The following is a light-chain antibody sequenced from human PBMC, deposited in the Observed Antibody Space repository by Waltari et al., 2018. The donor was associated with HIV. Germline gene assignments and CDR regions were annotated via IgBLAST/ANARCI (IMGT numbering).Light chain of an antibody. CDR1: TGAVTSGHS. CDR2: DTS. J-gene: IGLJ2*01. V-gene: IGLV7-46*01. Sequence: QAVVTQEPSLTVSPGGTVTLTCGSSTGAVTSGHSPYWFQQRPGQAPRTLIHDTSNNHSWTTARFSGSLLGGKAALTLSGAQPEDEAEYYCLLSYGGPRVFGGGTKLTVL. CDR3: LLSYGGPRV.